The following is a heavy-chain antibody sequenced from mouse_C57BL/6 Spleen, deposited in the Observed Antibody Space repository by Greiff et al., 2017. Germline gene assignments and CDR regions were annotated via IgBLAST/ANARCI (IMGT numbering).Heavy chain of an antibody. Sequence: VQLKESGGGLVQPGGSLSLSCAASGFTFTDYYMSWVRQPPGKALAWLGFIRNKANGYTTEYSASLKGRFTISRDNSHSILYLQMNALRAEDSATYYCARYRYYGSSFDYWGQGTTLTVSS. J-gene: IGHJ2*01. D-gene: IGHD1-1*01. V-gene: IGHV7-3*01. CDR3: ARYRYYGSSFDY. CDR1: GFTFTDYY. CDR2: IRNKANGYTT.